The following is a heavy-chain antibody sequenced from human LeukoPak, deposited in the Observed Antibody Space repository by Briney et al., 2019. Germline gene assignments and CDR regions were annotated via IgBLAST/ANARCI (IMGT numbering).Heavy chain of an antibody. CDR2: ISTSSTYI. J-gene: IGHJ4*02. Sequence: GGSLRLSCAASGFTFSGYSGYTMNWVRQAPGKGLEWVSSISTSSTYIYYADSVKGRFTISRDNAKTSLYLQMNSLRAEDTAVYYRARATDYFDYWGQGTLVTVSS. V-gene: IGHV3-21*01. CDR3: ARATDYFDY. CDR1: GFTFSGYSGYT.